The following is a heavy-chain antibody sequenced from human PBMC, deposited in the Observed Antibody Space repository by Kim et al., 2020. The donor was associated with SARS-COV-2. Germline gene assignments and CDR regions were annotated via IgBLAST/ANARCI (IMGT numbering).Heavy chain of an antibody. V-gene: IGHV4-31*03. CDR1: GGSISSGGYY. CDR2: IYYSGST. Sequence: SETLSLTCTVSGGSISSGGYYWSWIRQHPGKGLEWIGYIYYSGSTYYNPSLKSRVTISVDTSKNQFSLKLSSVTAADTAVYYCARDRCSGGSCYFDDAFDIWGQGTMVAVSS. CDR3: ARDRCSGGSCYFDDAFDI. D-gene: IGHD2-15*01. J-gene: IGHJ3*02.